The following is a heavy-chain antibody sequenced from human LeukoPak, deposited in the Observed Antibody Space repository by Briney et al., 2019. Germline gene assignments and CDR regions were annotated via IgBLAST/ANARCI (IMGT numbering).Heavy chain of an antibody. Sequence: GGSLRLSCAASGFTFSSYWMTWVRQAPGKGLEWVSVINWNGGSTGYADSVKGRFTISRDNAKNSLYLQMNSLRAEDTALYHCASLDSSGYYWVWGQGTMVTVSS. CDR2: INWNGGST. V-gene: IGHV3-20*01. CDR3: ASLDSSGYYWV. D-gene: IGHD3-22*01. J-gene: IGHJ3*01. CDR1: GFTFSSYW.